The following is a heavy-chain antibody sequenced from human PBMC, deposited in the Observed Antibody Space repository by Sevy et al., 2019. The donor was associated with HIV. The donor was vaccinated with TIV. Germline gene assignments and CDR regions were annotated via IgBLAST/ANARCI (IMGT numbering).Heavy chain of an antibody. J-gene: IGHJ6*02. D-gene: IGHD5-18*01. CDR2: IYYSGST. V-gene: IGHV4-30-4*01. CDR1: GGSISSGDYY. CDR3: ARDRLWLSGGYYYGMDV. Sequence: SETLSLTCTVSGGSISSGDYYWSWIRQPPGKGPEWIGYIYYSGSTYYNPSLKSRVTISVDTSKNQFSLKLSSVTAADTAVYYCARDRLWLSGGYYYGMDVWGQGTTVTVSS.